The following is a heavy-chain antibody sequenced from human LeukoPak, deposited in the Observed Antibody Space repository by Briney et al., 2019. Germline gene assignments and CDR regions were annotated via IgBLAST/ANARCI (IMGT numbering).Heavy chain of an antibody. CDR3: ARSCSSTSCYTGAYYYYMDV. CDR2: IYHSGST. Sequence: SETLSLTCTVYGGPISSSSYYWGWIRRPPGKGLEWIGSIYHSGSTYYNPSLKSRVTILVDTSKNQFSLKLSSVTAADTAVYYCARSCSSTSCYTGAYYYYMDVWGKGTTVTVSS. D-gene: IGHD2-2*02. J-gene: IGHJ6*03. V-gene: IGHV4-39*07. CDR1: GGPISSSSYY.